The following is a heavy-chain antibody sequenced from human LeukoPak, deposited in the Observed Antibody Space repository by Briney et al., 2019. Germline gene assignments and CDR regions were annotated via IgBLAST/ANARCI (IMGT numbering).Heavy chain of an antibody. J-gene: IGHJ6*02. V-gene: IGHV3-74*01. D-gene: IGHD3-22*01. Sequence: PGGSLRLSCAASGFTFSSYSMHWVRKAPGKGLVWVSRINTDGSTTSYADSVKGRFTISRDNAKNTLYLQMNSLRAEDTAVYYCARGYYDSSGYRAGMDVWGQGTTVTVSS. CDR1: GFTFSSYS. CDR3: ARGYYDSSGYRAGMDV. CDR2: INTDGSTT.